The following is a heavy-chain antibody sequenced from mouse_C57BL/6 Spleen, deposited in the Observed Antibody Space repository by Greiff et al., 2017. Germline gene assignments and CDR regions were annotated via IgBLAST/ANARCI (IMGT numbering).Heavy chain of an antibody. CDR2: INPGSGGT. Sequence: VQLQQSGAELVRPGTSVKVSCKASGYAFTNYLIEWVKQRPGQGLEWIGVINPGSGGTNYNEKFKGKATLTADKSSSTAYMQLSSLTSEDSAVYCCARRAGYYAMDYWGQGTSVTVSS. D-gene: IGHD3-3*01. J-gene: IGHJ4*01. V-gene: IGHV1-54*01. CDR1: GYAFTNYL. CDR3: ARRAGYYAMDY.